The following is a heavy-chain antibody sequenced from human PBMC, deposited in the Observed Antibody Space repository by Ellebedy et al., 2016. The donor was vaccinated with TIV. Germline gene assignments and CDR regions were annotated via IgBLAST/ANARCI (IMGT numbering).Heavy chain of an antibody. Sequence: SETLSLXXTVSGGSVSSGSYYWSWIRQPPGKGLEWIGYIYYSGSTNYNPSLKSRVTISVDTSKNQFSLKLSSVTAADTAVYYCARACIGWFGENPPTNWFDPWGQGTLVTVSS. D-gene: IGHD3-10*01. CDR2: IYYSGST. J-gene: IGHJ5*02. CDR1: GGSVSSGSYY. CDR3: ARACIGWFGENPPTNWFDP. V-gene: IGHV4-61*01.